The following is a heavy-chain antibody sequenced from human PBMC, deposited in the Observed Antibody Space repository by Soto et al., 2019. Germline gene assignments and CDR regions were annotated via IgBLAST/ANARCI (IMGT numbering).Heavy chain of an antibody. CDR2: IDYNGVT. D-gene: IGHD2-15*01. CDR1: GGSIYRSGYY. V-gene: IGHV4-39*01. Sequence: PSETLSLTFTVSGGSIYRSGYYWGWIRQPPGRGLEWVGDIDYNGVTYSNPSLKSRVTISRDTSQNQFSLKLTSVTAADTALHYCGKVLVGAPAHTDSHXWGPVTLFTVSX. CDR3: GKVLVGAPAHTDSHX. J-gene: IGHJ4*02.